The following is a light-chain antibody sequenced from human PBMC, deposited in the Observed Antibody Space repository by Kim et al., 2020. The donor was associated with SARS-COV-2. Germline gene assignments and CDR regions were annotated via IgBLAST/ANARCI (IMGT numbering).Light chain of an antibody. V-gene: IGKV2-30*02. CDR2: QVS. J-gene: IGKJ2*01. Sequence: DVVLTQSPLSLPVTLGQPASISCRSSQSLVHTDGKTYLYWFHQRPGQSPRRLIYQVSIRDSGVPDRFSGSGSGTDFTLTISRVEAEDVGLYYCMQYLPPSTFGQGTKLEI. CDR1: QSLVHTDGKTY. CDR3: MQYLPPST.